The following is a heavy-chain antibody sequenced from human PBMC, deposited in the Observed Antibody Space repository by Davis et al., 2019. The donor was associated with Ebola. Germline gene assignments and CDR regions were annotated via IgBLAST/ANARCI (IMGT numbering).Heavy chain of an antibody. CDR1: GYTFTSYA. D-gene: IGHD3-3*01. Sequence: ASVKASCKASGYTFTSYAMHWVRQAPGQRLEWMGWINAGNGNTKYSQKFQGRVTITRDTSASTAYMELSSLRSEDTAVYYCARSKYYDFWSGYPPFDYWGQGTLVTVSS. V-gene: IGHV1-3*01. CDR2: INAGNGNT. CDR3: ARSKYYDFWSGYPPFDY. J-gene: IGHJ4*02.